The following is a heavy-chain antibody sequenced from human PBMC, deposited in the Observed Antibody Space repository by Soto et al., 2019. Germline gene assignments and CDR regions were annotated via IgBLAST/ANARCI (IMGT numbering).Heavy chain of an antibody. V-gene: IGHV4-31*03. CDR2: IYYSGST. CDR3: ARGPGIMAESGY. CDR1: GGSISSGGYY. J-gene: IGHJ4*02. Sequence: QVQLLESGPGLVKPSQTLSLTCTVSGGSISSGGYYWSWIRQHPGKGLEWIGYIYYSGSTYYNPSPKSRVTTSVVTSKTLSPLTLSSVTAADTAVYYCARGPGIMAESGYWCQGTLVTVSS. D-gene: IGHD3-16*01.